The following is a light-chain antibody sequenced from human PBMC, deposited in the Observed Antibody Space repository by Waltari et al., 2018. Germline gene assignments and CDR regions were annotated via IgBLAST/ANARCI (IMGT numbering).Light chain of an antibody. Sequence: TGTSSDVGGYNYVSWYQHHPGKAPKLMIYDVSHRPSGVSDRFSGSKSGNTASLTISGLQAEDEADYFCSSYTSISTWVFGGGTKLTVL. J-gene: IGLJ3*02. CDR2: DVS. CDR3: SSYTSISTWV. V-gene: IGLV2-14*03. CDR1: SSDVGGYNY.